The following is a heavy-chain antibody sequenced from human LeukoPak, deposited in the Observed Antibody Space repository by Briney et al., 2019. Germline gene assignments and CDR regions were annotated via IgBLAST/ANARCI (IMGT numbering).Heavy chain of an antibody. CDR2: ISYDGSNK. J-gene: IGHJ6*03. CDR1: GFTFGSYA. D-gene: IGHD1-26*01. V-gene: IGHV3-30*04. CDR3: AKATWELFDYYYYYYMDV. Sequence: GGSLRLSCAASGFTFGSYAMHWVRQAPGKGLEWVAVISYDGSNKYYADSVKGRFTISRDNSKNTLYLQMNSLRAEDTAVYYCAKATWELFDYYYYYYMDVWGKGTTVTVSS.